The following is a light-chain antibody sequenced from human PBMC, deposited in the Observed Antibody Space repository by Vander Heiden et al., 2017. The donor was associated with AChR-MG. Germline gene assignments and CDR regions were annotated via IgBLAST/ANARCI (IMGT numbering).Light chain of an antibody. CDR3: MQGLQSGT. J-gene: IGKJ2*01. CDR2: LGS. Sequence: DIVMTQSPLSLAVTPGEPASISCRSSQSLLHSNGYNYLDWYLQKPGQSPQLLIYLGSNRASGVPDRFSGSGSGTDFTLKISRVEAEDVGVYYCMQGLQSGTFGQGTKLEIK. CDR1: QSLLHSNGYNY. V-gene: IGKV2-28*01.